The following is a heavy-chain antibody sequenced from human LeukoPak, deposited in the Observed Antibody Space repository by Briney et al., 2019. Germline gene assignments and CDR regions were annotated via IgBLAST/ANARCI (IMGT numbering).Heavy chain of an antibody. CDR1: GFTFSTYS. CDR2: IVVSSDYI. V-gene: IGHV3-21*06. D-gene: IGHD2-15*01. CDR3: AKLAEEKYYYYGMDV. Sequence: PGGSLRLSCAASGFTFSTYSMNWVRQAPGKGLEWVSSIVVSSDYISYADSVKGRFTISRDNARNSLSLQMNSLRGEDTAVYYCAKLAEEKYYYYGMDVWGQGTTVTVSS. J-gene: IGHJ6*02.